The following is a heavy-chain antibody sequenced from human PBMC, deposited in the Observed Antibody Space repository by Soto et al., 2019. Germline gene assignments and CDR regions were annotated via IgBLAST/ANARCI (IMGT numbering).Heavy chain of an antibody. CDR2: INSDGSST. CDR1: GFTFSSYW. D-gene: IGHD3-3*01. Sequence: GGSLRLSCAASGFTFSSYWMHWVRQAPGKGLVWVSRINSDGSSTSYADSVKGRFTISRDNAKNTLYLQMNSLRAEDTAVYYCARDVFWSGHESKYYYYYGMDVWGQGTTVTVSS. CDR3: ARDVFWSGHESKYYYYYGMDV. V-gene: IGHV3-74*01. J-gene: IGHJ6*02.